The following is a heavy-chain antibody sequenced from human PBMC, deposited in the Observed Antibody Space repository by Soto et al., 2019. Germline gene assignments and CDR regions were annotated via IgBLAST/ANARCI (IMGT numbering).Heavy chain of an antibody. CDR3: ARPKTTATTSLGY. CDR1: GESFSGYY. V-gene: IGHV4-34*01. Sequence: SETLSLTCAVYGESFSGYYWTWIRQPPGKGLEWIGEINHSGSTNYNPSLKSRVTISVDTSKNQFSLKLTSVTAADTAVYYCARPKTTATTSLGYWGQGTLVTVSS. D-gene: IGHD4-17*01. J-gene: IGHJ4*02. CDR2: INHSGST.